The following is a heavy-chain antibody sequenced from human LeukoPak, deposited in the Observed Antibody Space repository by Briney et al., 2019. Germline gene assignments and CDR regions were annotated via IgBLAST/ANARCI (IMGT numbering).Heavy chain of an antibody. D-gene: IGHD3-16*01. CDR3: XXXXXXXXXXLSFYYFDY. CDR2: IYYSGST. J-gene: IGHJ4*02. Sequence: PSQTLSLTCTVSGGSISSGDYYWSWIRQPPGKGLEWIGYIYYSGSTYYNPSLKSRVTISVDTSKNQFSLKLSSVTAADTAVYXXXXXXXXXXXXLSFYYFDYWGQGTLVTVSS. CDR1: GGSISSGDYY. V-gene: IGHV4-30-4*01.